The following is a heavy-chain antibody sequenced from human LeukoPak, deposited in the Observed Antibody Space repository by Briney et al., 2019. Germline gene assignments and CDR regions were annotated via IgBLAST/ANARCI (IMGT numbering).Heavy chain of an antibody. CDR1: NGSISSSNYY. D-gene: IGHD3-10*01. J-gene: IGHJ5*02. V-gene: IGHV4-39*02. CDR3: ARDRYGSGSYYPNWFDP. Sequence: SETLSLTCTVSNGSISSSNYYWGWIRQPPGKGLESIGGIYYSGNTYHTPSLKSRVTVSVDTSKNQFSLKLTSVTAADTAVYYCARDRYGSGSYYPNWFDPWGQGTLVTVSS. CDR2: IYYSGNT.